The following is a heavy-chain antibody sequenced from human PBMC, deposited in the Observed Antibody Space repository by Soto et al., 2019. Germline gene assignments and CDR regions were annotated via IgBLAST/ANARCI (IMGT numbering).Heavy chain of an antibody. J-gene: IGHJ5*02. D-gene: IGHD3-22*01. Sequence: QVQLVQSGAEVKKPGSSVKVSCKASGGTFSSYAISWVRQAPGQGLEWMGGIIPIFGTANYAQKFQGRVTITADESTSTADVELSSLRAEDTAVYYCARDARADSSGSNWFDPWGQGTLVTVSS. CDR3: ARDARADSSGSNWFDP. CDR1: GGTFSSYA. CDR2: IIPIFGTA. V-gene: IGHV1-69*12.